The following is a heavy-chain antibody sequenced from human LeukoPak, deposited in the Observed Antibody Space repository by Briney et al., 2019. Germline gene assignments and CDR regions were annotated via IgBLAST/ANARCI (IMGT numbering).Heavy chain of an antibody. J-gene: IGHJ4*02. D-gene: IGHD3-16*01. CDR3: AKGLKTLGDY. Sequence: GGSLRLSCAASGFTFSIYAMSWVRQAPGKGLEWVSAISGSGVSTYYADSVKGRFTISRDNSKNTLYLQMNSLRVEDTAAYYCAKGLKTLGDYWGQGTLVTVSS. CDR2: ISGSGVST. CDR1: GFTFSIYA. V-gene: IGHV3-23*01.